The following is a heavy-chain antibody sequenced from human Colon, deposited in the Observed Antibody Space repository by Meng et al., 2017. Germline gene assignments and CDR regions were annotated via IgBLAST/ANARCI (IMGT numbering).Heavy chain of an antibody. V-gene: IGHV3-11*01. D-gene: IGHD6-19*01. CDR2: SHGNTV. J-gene: IGHJ4*02. CDR3: ARGWLAN. Sequence: QRVGSGGGLVQPGGSLRLSCAASGFTFSDSYMNWIRQAPGKGLEWVSYSHGNTVYYADSVKGRFTISRDNAKNSLYLQMNSLRAGDTAVYYCARGWLANWGQGTLVTVSS. CDR1: GFTFSDSY.